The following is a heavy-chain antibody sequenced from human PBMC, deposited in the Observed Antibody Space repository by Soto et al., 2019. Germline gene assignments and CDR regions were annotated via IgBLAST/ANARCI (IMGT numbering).Heavy chain of an antibody. J-gene: IGHJ4*02. D-gene: IGHD2-2*01. V-gene: IGHV3-49*01. CDR1: GFTFGDYA. CDR3: TRGHGGSSTSCYDY. CDR2: IRSKVYGGKT. Sequence: GGSLRLSCTASGFTFGDYAMSWFRQAPGKGLEWVGFIRSKVYGGKTEYTESVKGRFTISRDDSKRIAYLQMNSLKTEGTAVYYWTRGHGGSSTSCYDYWGQGTLVTVSS.